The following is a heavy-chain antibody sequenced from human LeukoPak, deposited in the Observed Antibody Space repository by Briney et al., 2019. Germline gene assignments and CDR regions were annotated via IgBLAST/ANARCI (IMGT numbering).Heavy chain of an antibody. CDR2: ISSSGDIV. Sequence: PGGSLRLSCATSGFTFSDFYMTWLRQAPGKGPEWISYISSSGDIVYYADSVKGRFTISRDNVKKSLYLQMNSLRAEDTAVYYCATLNDWGQGTLVTVSS. CDR1: GFTFSDFY. J-gene: IGHJ4*02. V-gene: IGHV3-11*01. CDR3: ATLND.